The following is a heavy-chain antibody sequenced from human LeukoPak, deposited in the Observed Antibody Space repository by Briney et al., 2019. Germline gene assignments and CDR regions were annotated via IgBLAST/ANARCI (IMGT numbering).Heavy chain of an antibody. V-gene: IGHV1-18*01. J-gene: IGHJ4*02. CDR3: ARDPILLWFGEPGQAHEYYFDY. CDR1: GYTFTSYA. CDR2: ISAYNGNT. D-gene: IGHD3-10*01. Sequence: ASVKVSCKASGYTFTSYAMNWVRQAPGQGLEWMGWISAYNGNTNYAQKLQGRVTMTTDTSTSTAYMELRSLRSDDTAVYYCARDPILLWFGEPGQAHEYYFDYWGQGTLVTVSS.